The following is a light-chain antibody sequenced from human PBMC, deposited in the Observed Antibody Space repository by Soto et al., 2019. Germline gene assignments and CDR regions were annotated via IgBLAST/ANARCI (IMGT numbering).Light chain of an antibody. CDR1: QSVSGD. CDR2: GPS. J-gene: IGKJ5*01. V-gene: IGKV3-15*01. Sequence: EIVMMQSPATLSVSPGERATLSCRASQSVSGDLAWYQQKPGQAPRLLIYGPSTRANGIPARFSGSGSGTEFTLTISGLQSEDFAIYFCQQYKSWPITFGQGTRLEIK. CDR3: QQYKSWPIT.